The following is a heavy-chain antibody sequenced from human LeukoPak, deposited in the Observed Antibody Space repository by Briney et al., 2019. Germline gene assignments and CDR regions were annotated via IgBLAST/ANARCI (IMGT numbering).Heavy chain of an antibody. V-gene: IGHV3-53*01. CDR3: ARGRLHFDC. Sequence: GGSLRLSCAASEFSVTSNYMSWVRQAPGKGLEWVSIIYSGGTTSSADSVKGRFTISRDNSKNTLYLQMVSLRAEDTAVYFCARGRLHFDCWGQGTLVTVSS. J-gene: IGHJ4*02. CDR2: IYSGGTT. CDR1: EFSVTSNY. D-gene: IGHD6-25*01.